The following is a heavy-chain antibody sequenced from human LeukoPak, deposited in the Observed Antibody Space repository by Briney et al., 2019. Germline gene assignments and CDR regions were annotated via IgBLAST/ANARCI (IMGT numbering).Heavy chain of an antibody. CDR3: ARADFLYYYGSGSGDY. Sequence: GASVKVSCKASGYTFTSYDINWVRQATGQGLEWMGWMNPNSGNTGYAQKFQGRVTMTRNTSISTAYMELRSLRSDDTAVYYCARADFLYYYGSGSGDYWGQGTLVTVSS. J-gene: IGHJ4*02. CDR1: GYTFTSYD. D-gene: IGHD3-10*01. V-gene: IGHV1-8*01. CDR2: MNPNSGNT.